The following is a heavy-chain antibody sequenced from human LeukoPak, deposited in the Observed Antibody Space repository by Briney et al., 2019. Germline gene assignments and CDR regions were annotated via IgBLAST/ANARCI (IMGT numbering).Heavy chain of an antibody. CDR3: AKDGGFTSTSQYFDY. Sequence: GGSLRLSCAASGFTFTNYAMSWVRQAPGKGLEWVSGIGGSGTYYADSVRGRFTISRDTSKNTLHLQMSSLRPEDTAMYYCAKDGGFTSTSQYFDYWGQGTLVTVSS. V-gene: IGHV3-23*01. J-gene: IGHJ4*02. CDR1: GFTFTNYA. CDR2: IGGSGT. D-gene: IGHD2-2*01.